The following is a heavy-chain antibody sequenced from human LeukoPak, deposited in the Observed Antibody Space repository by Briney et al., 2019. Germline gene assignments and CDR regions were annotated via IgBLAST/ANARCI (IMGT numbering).Heavy chain of an antibody. D-gene: IGHD2-15*01. Sequence: ASVKVSCKVSGYTLTELSMHWVRQAPGKGLEWMGGFDPEDGETIYAQKFQGRVTMTEDTSTDTAHMELSSLRSEDTAVYYCVADCSGGSCYSGFDYWGQGTLVTVSS. J-gene: IGHJ4*02. CDR2: FDPEDGET. V-gene: IGHV1-24*01. CDR1: GYTLTELS. CDR3: VADCSGGSCYSGFDY.